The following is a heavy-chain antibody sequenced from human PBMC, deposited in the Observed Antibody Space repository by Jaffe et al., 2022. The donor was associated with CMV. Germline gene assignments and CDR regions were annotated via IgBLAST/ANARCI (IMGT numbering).Heavy chain of an antibody. V-gene: IGHV1-18*04. D-gene: IGHD4-17*01. CDR1: GYKFSSHG. J-gene: IGHJ4*02. CDR2: ISAYSGRT. Sequence: QVQLVQSGGEVKKPGTSVSVSCKASGYKFSSHGVAWVRQARGQGLEWMGWISAYSGRTEYAQKFQDRITLTTDTSTNTAYLEVRSLTSDDTAVYYCAKTDYGDFENDHWGQGTLVTVSS. CDR3: AKTDYGDFENDH.